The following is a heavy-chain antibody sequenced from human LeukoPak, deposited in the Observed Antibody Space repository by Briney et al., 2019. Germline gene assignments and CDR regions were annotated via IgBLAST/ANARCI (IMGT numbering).Heavy chain of an antibody. Sequence: QSGGSLRLSCAASGFKFSSYPMHWVRQAPGKGLEWVAALSFDGSGLFYADSVKGRFSVSRDNSKNTLFLQMNSLRAEDTAVYYCAKMQTGDFWSGYNKGLHYYYYGMDVWGQGTTVTVSS. CDR1: GFKFSSYP. D-gene: IGHD3-3*01. J-gene: IGHJ6*02. CDR2: LSFDGSGL. CDR3: AKMQTGDFWSGYNKGLHYYYYGMDV. V-gene: IGHV3-30*04.